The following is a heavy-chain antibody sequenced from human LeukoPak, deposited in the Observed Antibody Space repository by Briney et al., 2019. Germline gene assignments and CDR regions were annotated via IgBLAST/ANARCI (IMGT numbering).Heavy chain of an antibody. CDR1: RFAFSTYA. CDR2: ISSNGADT. V-gene: IGHV3-23*01. Sequence: PGGYLRRSCAVSRFAFSTYAMTWVRQAPGQGLEYVSTISSNGADTYYADSVKGRFTISRDNSKNTLYLQMTSLRVEDTAVYYCANYRKPQGLDYWGQGTLVTVSS. D-gene: IGHD1-14*01. CDR3: ANYRKPQGLDY. J-gene: IGHJ4*02.